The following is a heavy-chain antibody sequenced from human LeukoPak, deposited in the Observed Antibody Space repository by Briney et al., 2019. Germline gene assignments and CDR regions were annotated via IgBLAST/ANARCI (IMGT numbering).Heavy chain of an antibody. V-gene: IGHV3-23*01. J-gene: IGHJ4*02. CDR1: GFTFSSYA. CDR2: ISGSGSTT. Sequence: GGSLRLSCAASGFTFSSYAMTWVRQAPGKGLEWVSAISGSGSTTYYADSVKGRFTISRDNAKNSLYLQMNSLRAEDTAVYYCARDKRGSLTNWGGQGTLVTVSS. CDR3: ARDKRGSLTNW. D-gene: IGHD1-1*01.